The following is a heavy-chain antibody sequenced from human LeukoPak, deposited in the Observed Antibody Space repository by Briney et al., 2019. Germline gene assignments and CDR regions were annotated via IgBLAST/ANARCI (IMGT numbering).Heavy chain of an antibody. Sequence: PGGSLRLSCAASGFTFSSYAMSWVRQAPGKGLEWVSAISGSGGSTYYADSVKGRFTISRDNSKNTLYLQMNSLRAEDTAVYYCANSYVWGSPLDYFGYWGQGTLVTVSS. V-gene: IGHV3-23*01. CDR1: GFTFSSYA. J-gene: IGHJ4*02. CDR3: ANSYVWGSPLDYFGY. CDR2: ISGSGGST. D-gene: IGHD3-16*01.